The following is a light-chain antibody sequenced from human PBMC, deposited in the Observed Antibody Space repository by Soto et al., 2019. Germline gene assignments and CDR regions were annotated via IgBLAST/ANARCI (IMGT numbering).Light chain of an antibody. V-gene: IGKV3-20*01. CDR1: QSVGSD. J-gene: IGKJ1*01. Sequence: IVMGQSPATLSVSPGERATLSCRASQSVGSDVAWYQQKPGQAPRVLIYGASNSATSSPDRFSGSGSGTDFTLTISRLEPEDFAVYYCQQYGSSGTFGQGTKVDIK. CDR3: QQYGSSGT. CDR2: GAS.